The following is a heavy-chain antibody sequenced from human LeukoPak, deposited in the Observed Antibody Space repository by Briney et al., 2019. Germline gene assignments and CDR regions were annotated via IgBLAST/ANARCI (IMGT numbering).Heavy chain of an antibody. CDR3: VRVDFRSGGPPFDP. CDR2: IYRGGST. V-gene: IGHV3-53*04. Sequence: QPGGSLRLSCAASGFTVSSNYMSWVRQAPGKGLEWVSVIYRGGSTYYADSVKGRFTISRHNSNNTVYLQMNSLRAEDTAVYYCVRVDFRSGGPPFDPWGQGTLVTVSS. J-gene: IGHJ5*02. D-gene: IGHD3-3*01. CDR1: GFTVSSNY.